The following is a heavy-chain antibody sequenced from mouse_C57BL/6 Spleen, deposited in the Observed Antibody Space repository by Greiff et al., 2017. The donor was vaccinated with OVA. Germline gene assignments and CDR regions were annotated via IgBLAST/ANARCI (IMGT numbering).Heavy chain of an antibody. Sequence: QVQLKQSGPGLVQPSQSLSITCTVSGFSLTSYAVHWIRQSPGKGLEWLGVIWSGGSTDYNAAFISRLSISKDNSKSQVFFKMNSLQADDTGIYYCAREGIWGTGTTGTVSS. CDR2: IWSGGST. J-gene: IGHJ1*03. CDR1: GFSLTSYA. V-gene: IGHV2-2*01. CDR3: AREGI.